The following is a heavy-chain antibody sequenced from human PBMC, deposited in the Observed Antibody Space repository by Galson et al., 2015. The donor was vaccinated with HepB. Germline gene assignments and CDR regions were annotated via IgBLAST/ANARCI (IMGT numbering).Heavy chain of an antibody. Sequence: SLRLSCAASGFTFSSYAMHWVRQAPGKGLEWVAVISYDGSNKYYADSVKGRFTISRDNSKNTLYLQMNSLRAEDTAVYYRARVSGYSYGYHFDYWGQGTLVTVSS. CDR1: GFTFSSYA. CDR2: ISYDGSNK. V-gene: IGHV3-30*04. D-gene: IGHD5-18*01. CDR3: ARVSGYSYGYHFDY. J-gene: IGHJ4*02.